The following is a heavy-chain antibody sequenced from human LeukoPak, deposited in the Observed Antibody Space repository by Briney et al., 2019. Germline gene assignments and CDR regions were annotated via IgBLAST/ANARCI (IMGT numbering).Heavy chain of an antibody. V-gene: IGHV4-61*02. Sequence: SETLSLTCSVSGGSISSSNYYWSWIRQPAGKGLEWIGRIYTSESTNYNPSLKSRVTISVDTSKNQFSLKLSSVTAADTAVYYCARHDSSGPYKAFDIWGQGTMVIVSS. J-gene: IGHJ3*02. CDR2: IYTSEST. CDR3: ARHDSSGPYKAFDI. CDR1: GGSISSSNYY. D-gene: IGHD3-22*01.